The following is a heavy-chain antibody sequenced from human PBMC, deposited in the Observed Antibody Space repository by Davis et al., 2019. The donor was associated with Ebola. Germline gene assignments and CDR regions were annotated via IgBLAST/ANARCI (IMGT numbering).Heavy chain of an antibody. CDR3: ARSYLTYSGYGWAY. J-gene: IGHJ4*02. CDR2: ISSSSSYI. D-gene: IGHD5-12*01. V-gene: IGHV3-21*04. CDR1: GFTFSSYS. Sequence: GESLKISCAASGFTFSSYSMNWVRQAPGKGLEWVSSISSSSSYIYYADSVKGRFTISRDNAKNSLYLQMNSLRAEDTAVYYCARSYLTYSGYGWAYWGQGTLVTVSS.